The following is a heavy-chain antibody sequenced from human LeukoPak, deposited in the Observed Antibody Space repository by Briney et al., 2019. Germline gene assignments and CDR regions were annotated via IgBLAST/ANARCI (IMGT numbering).Heavy chain of an antibody. V-gene: IGHV4-39*01. CDR3: ARVEYSSSSLDY. CDR1: GGSISSSSYY. Sequence: SETLSLTCTVSGGSISSSSYYWGWIRQPPGKGLEWIGNIYYGGSTYYSPSVKSRVTMSVDTSKNQFSLKLSSVTAADTAVYYCARVEYSSSSLDYWGQGTLATVSS. J-gene: IGHJ4*02. CDR2: IYYGGST. D-gene: IGHD6-6*01.